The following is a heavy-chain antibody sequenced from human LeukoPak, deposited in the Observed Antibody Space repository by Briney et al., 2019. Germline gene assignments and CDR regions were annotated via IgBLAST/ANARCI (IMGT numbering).Heavy chain of an antibody. CDR1: GFIFNNAW. Sequence: GGSLRLSCAASGFIFNNAWMSWVRQAPGKGLEWVGRIKSKTDGGTTDYAAPVKGRFTISRDDPKNTLYLQMNSLRAEDTAVYYCARRILTGYYGGAFDIWGQGTMVTVSS. V-gene: IGHV3-15*01. CDR2: IKSKTDGGTT. J-gene: IGHJ3*02. CDR3: ARRILTGYYGGAFDI. D-gene: IGHD3-9*01.